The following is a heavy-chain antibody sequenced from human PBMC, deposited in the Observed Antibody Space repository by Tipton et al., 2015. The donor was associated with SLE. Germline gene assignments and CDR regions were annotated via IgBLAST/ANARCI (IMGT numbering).Heavy chain of an antibody. Sequence: TLSLTCSVSGGSISSGGYYWTWIRHHPGRGLEWIGYIFYNGASWGSYYNPSLKSRLSISQDTSKNQFSLKMSSVTAADTAVYYCARGYCSGDVCFGRGYFDYWGQGTQVTVSS. CDR1: GGSISSGGYY. D-gene: IGHD2-8*02. V-gene: IGHV4-31*03. CDR2: IFYNGASWGS. J-gene: IGHJ4*02. CDR3: ARGYCSGDVCFGRGYFDY.